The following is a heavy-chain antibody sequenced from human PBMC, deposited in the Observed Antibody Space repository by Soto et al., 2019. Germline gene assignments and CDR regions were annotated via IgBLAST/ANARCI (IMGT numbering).Heavy chain of an antibody. CDR1: GYTFTSYA. CDR3: ARGGIRGVSWNWFET. Sequence: ASVKVSCKASGYTFTSYAMHWVRQAPGQRLEWMGWINAGNGNTKYSQKFQGRVTITRDTSASTAYMELSSLRSEDTAVYYCARGGIRGVSWNWFETWGQGTLVTVSS. CDR2: INAGNGNT. J-gene: IGHJ5*02. D-gene: IGHD3-10*01. V-gene: IGHV1-3*01.